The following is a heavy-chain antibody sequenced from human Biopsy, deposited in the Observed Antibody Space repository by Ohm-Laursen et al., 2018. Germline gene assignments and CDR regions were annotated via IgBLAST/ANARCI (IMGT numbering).Heavy chain of an antibody. CDR1: GYTFTSYD. J-gene: IGHJ4*02. V-gene: IGHV1-18*01. D-gene: IGHD2/OR15-2a*01. Sequence: ASVKVSCKASGYTFTSYDISWVRQAPGQGLEWMGWISPYNDKTSYPPKLQDRVTMTADTSTNTAHMELRSLRSDDTAVYYCARVFCTSTTCYGILDYWGQGALVTVSS. CDR3: ARVFCTSTTCYGILDY. CDR2: ISPYNDKT.